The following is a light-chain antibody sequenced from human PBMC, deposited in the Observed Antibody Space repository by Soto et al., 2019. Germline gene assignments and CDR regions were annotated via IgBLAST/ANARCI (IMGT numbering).Light chain of an antibody. CDR2: EVS. CDR3: SSYTISSTLYV. V-gene: IGLV2-14*01. J-gene: IGLJ1*01. CDR1: SGDIGGYNY. Sequence: QSALTQPASVSGSPGQSITISCTGTSGDIGGYNYVSWYQQHPGKAPKLMIYEVSNRPSGVSNRFSGSKSGNTASLTISWLQSEDEADYYCSSYTISSTLYVFGTGTKVTVL.